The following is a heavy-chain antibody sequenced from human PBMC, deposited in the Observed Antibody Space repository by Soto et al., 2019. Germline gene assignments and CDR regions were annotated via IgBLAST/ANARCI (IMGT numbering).Heavy chain of an antibody. CDR1: AGTFSSYA. D-gene: IGHD3-22*01. CDR2: IIPIFGTA. J-gene: IGHJ6*02. CDR3: AVTMTNYYYYGMDV. Sequence: SVKVSCKASAGTFSSYAISWVRQAPGQGLEWMGGIIPIFGTADYAQKFQGRVTITAGESTSTAYIELSSLRSEDTVVYYCAVTMTNYYYYGMDVWGQGTSVTVSS. V-gene: IGHV1-69*13.